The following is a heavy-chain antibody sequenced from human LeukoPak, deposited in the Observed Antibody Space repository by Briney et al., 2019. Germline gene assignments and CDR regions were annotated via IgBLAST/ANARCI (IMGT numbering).Heavy chain of an antibody. Sequence: SGRVSRKASRGTFSRYAISWLRQAPAQGLEWMGGSIAIFGTGNYAQKFQGRVTITADESTSTAYMELSSLRSEDTAVYYCARGDDYVWGSYRYFDYWGQGTLVTVSS. CDR1: RGTFSRYA. CDR2: SIAIFGTG. J-gene: IGHJ4*02. CDR3: ARGDDYVWGSYRYFDY. D-gene: IGHD3-16*02. V-gene: IGHV1-69*13.